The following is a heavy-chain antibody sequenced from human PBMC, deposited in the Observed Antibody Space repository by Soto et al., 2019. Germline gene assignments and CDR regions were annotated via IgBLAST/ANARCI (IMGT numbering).Heavy chain of an antibody. V-gene: IGHV4-34*01. Sequence: PSDTLSLTCAVYGGSFSVYYWSWIRQPPGKGLEWIGEINHSGSTNYNPSLKSRVTISVDTSKNQFSLKLSSVTAADTAVYYCARARDSSSLVRKVRWYGMDVWGQGTTVTVSS. D-gene: IGHD6-13*01. CDR3: ARARDSSSLVRKVRWYGMDV. J-gene: IGHJ6*02. CDR1: GGSFSVYY. CDR2: INHSGST.